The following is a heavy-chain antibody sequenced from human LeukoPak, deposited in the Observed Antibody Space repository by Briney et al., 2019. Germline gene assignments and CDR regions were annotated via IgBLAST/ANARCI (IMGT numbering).Heavy chain of an antibody. CDR3: ARPQLWFGEFGYAFDI. Sequence: KPSETLSLTCAVSGYSISSGYYWGWIRQPPGKGLEWIGSIYHSGSTYYNPSLKSRVTISVDTSKNQFSLKLSSVTAADTAVYYCARPQLWFGEFGYAFDIWGQGTMVTVSS. CDR1: GYSISSGYY. V-gene: IGHV4-38-2*01. J-gene: IGHJ3*02. D-gene: IGHD3-10*01. CDR2: IYHSGST.